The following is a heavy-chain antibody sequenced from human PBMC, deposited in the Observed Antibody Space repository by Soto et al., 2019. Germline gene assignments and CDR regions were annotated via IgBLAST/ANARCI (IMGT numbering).Heavy chain of an antibody. CDR3: ARDLVYYDFWSGYYSLDY. J-gene: IGHJ4*02. D-gene: IGHD3-3*01. V-gene: IGHV3-48*01. CDR1: GFTFSSYS. CDR2: ISSSSSTI. Sequence: EVQLVESGGGLVQPGGSLRLSCAASGFTFSSYSMNWVRQAPGKGREWVSYISSSSSTIYYADSVKGRFTISRDNANNSLYLQMNSLRAEDTAVYYCARDLVYYDFWSGYYSLDYWGQGTLVTVSS.